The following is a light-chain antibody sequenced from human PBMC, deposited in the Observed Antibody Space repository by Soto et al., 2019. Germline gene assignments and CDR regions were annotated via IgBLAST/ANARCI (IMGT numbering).Light chain of an antibody. CDR1: QSVGTS. V-gene: IGKV3-11*01. J-gene: IGKJ1*01. Sequence: DIVLTQSPATLSLSPGERATLSCRASQSVGTSLAWYKQQPGQAPRLLIHDAAYSASGIPERFSGSGSGTALSLSISSLEPDDFAVYYCQHRSSWPRSFGRGTKVDIK. CDR3: QHRSSWPRS. CDR2: DAA.